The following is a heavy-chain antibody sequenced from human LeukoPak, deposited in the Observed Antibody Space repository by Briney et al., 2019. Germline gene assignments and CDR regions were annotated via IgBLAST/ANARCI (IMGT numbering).Heavy chain of an antibody. CDR1: GGSISSSSYY. V-gene: IGHV4-39*01. CDR2: IYYSGST. D-gene: IGHD3-10*01. CDR3: ARLETPMVRGSFDY. Sequence: SETLSLTCTASGGSISSSSYYWGWIRQPPGKGLEWIGSIYYSGSTYYNPSLKSRVTISVDTSKNQFSLKLSSVTAADTAVYYCARLETPMVRGSFDYWGQGTLVTVSS. J-gene: IGHJ4*02.